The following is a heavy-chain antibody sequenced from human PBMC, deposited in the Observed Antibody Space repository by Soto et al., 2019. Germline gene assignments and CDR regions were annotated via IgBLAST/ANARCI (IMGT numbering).Heavy chain of an antibody. V-gene: IGHV3-33*01. CDR3: ARERTFGENKHNYMDL. Sequence: QVQLVESGGGVVQPGGSLRLSCAASEFTFSRHGMHWVRQAPGKGLQWVGVIWSDGSNERYADSVKGRFTISRDNSKNTLYLQMNSLRAEDTAAYYCARERTFGENKHNYMDLWGTGITVTVS. CDR1: EFTFSRHG. CDR2: IWSDGSNE. D-gene: IGHD3-10*01. J-gene: IGHJ6*03.